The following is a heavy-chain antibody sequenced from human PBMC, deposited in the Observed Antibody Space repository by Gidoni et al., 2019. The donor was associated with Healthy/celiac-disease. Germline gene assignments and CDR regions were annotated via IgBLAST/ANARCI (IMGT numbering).Heavy chain of an antibody. J-gene: IGHJ5*02. V-gene: IGHV4-34*01. Sequence: QVQLQQWGAGLLKPSETLSLTCAVYGGSFSGYYWSWIRQPPGKGLAWIGEINHSGSTNYNPSLKSRVTISVDTSKNQFSLKLSSVTAADTAVYYCARAKGVVRHNWFDPWGQGTLVTVSS. D-gene: IGHD2-2*01. CDR3: ARAKGVVRHNWFDP. CDR1: GGSFSGYY. CDR2: INHSGST.